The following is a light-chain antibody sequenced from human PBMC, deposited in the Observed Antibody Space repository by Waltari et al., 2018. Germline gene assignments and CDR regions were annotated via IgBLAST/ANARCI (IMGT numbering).Light chain of an antibody. Sequence: EMVMTQSPATVSVSPGKRASLSCRATQSVSTNLAWYQQKPGHAPRRLIYAASTRATGIPVRFSGSGSGTEFTLTISSLQSEDFAVYYCHQYHKWPFTFGQGTRLEIE. V-gene: IGKV3D-15*01. CDR1: QSVSTN. J-gene: IGKJ5*01. CDR3: HQYHKWPFT. CDR2: AAS.